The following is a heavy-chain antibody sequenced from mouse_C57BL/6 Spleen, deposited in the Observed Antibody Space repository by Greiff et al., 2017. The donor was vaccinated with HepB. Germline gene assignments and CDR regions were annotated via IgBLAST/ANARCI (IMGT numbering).Heavy chain of an antibody. J-gene: IGHJ3*01. Sequence: VQLQQSGAELVRPGSSVKLSCKASGYTFTSYWMEWVKQRPGQGLEWIGNIYPSDSETHYNQKFKDKATLTVDKSSSTAYMQLSSLTSEDSAVYYCASSTMITTRFAYWGQGTLVTVSA. CDR3: ASSTMITTRFAY. CDR2: IYPSDSET. D-gene: IGHD2-4*01. V-gene: IGHV1-61*01. CDR1: GYTFTSYW.